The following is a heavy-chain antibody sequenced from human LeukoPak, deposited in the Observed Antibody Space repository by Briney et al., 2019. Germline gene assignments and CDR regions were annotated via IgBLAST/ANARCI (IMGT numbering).Heavy chain of an antibody. CDR2: IYAGGSI. D-gene: IGHD6-19*01. V-gene: IGHV4-4*07. J-gene: IGHJ4*02. Sequence: PSETLSLTCTVSGGSISDYYWSWIRQPAGKGLEWIGRIYAGGSINYNPSLKSRVTISVDTSKNQFSLKLSSVTAADTAVYYCARHVEQWLTPFDYWGQGTLVTVSS. CDR1: GGSISDYY. CDR3: ARHVEQWLTPFDY.